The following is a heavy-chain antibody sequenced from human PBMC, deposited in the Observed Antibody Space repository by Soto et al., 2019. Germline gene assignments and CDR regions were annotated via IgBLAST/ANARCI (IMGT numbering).Heavy chain of an antibody. CDR3: AKKVNSGSGSQYFDY. Sequence: GGSLRLRCEARVLNSSIYLMGWVRHVQGKGLEWVSGFRAGGDDGTTYYADSVKGRFTISRDNSKNTLFLQMNSLRAEDTAIYYCAKKVNSGSGSQYFDYFGQGTMVTVSS. V-gene: IGHV3-23*01. CDR1: VLNSSIYL. J-gene: IGHJ4*02. CDR2: FRAGGDDGTT. D-gene: IGHD3-10*01.